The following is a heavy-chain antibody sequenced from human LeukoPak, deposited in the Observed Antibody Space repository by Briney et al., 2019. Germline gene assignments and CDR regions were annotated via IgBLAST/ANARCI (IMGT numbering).Heavy chain of an antibody. J-gene: IGHJ4*02. CDR3: ARGIKDTMVRGVILWFG. D-gene: IGHD3-10*01. CDR1: GGSISSYY. Sequence: SETLSPTCTASGGSISSYYWSWIRQPPGKGLEWIGYIYYSGSTNYNPSLKSRVTISVDTSKNQFSLKRSSVTAADTAVYYCARGIKDTMVRGVILWFGWGQGTLVTVSS. CDR2: IYYSGST. V-gene: IGHV4-59*01.